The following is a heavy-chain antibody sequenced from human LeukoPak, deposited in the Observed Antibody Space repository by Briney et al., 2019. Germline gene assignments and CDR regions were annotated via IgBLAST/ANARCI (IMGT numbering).Heavy chain of an antibody. CDR2: ISDSGGST. D-gene: IGHD3-16*02. CDR3: ARGYSLDY. CDR1: GFAFSSYA. V-gene: IGHV3-23*01. Sequence: GGSLRLSCAASGFAFSSYAMSWVRQAPGKGLEWVSAISDSGGSTYSADSVKGRFIISRDNSMNTLYLQMNSLSAEDTAIYYCARGYSLDYWGQGTLVTVSS. J-gene: IGHJ4*02.